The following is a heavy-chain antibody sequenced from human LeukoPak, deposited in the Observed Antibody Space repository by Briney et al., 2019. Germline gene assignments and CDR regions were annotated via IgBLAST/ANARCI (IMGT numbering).Heavy chain of an antibody. Sequence: SETLSLTCAVYGGSFSGYYWSWIRQPPGKGLEWIGEINHSGSTNYNPSLKSRVTISVDTSKNQFSLKLSSVTAADTAVYYCARASRRDGYNLFDYWGQGTLVTVSS. D-gene: IGHD5-24*01. J-gene: IGHJ4*02. CDR3: ARASRRDGYNLFDY. CDR2: INHSGST. V-gene: IGHV4-34*01. CDR1: GGSFSGYY.